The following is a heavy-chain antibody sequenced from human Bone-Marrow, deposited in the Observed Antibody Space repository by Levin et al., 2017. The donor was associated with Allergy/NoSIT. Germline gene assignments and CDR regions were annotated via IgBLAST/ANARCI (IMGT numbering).Heavy chain of an antibody. J-gene: IGHJ4*02. CDR2: IYYSGST. CDR3: ARLNAYGGAPIDS. V-gene: IGHV4-39*07. Sequence: SETLSLTCSVSGGSISSSSYFWAWIRQSPGKRLEWIGKIYYSGSTYYNPSLESRLTISVDTSTDQFSLRLTSVTAADTALYYCARLNAYGGAPIDSWGQGTLVTVSS. CDR1: GGSISSSSYF. D-gene: IGHD3-16*01.